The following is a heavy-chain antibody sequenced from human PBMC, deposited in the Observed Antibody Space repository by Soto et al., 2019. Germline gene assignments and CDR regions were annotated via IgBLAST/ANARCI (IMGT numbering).Heavy chain of an antibody. J-gene: IGHJ1*01. Sequence: QVQLVQSGAEVKRPGASVKVSCKTSGYTFNTYGITWVRQAPGQGLEWMGWISGYSGHTKYAEKVQGRVTMTTDPFTSRGYMELSRLTYEDTAVDSCAREGLYSNSAEYLHHWGQGTLVTVSS. CDR1: GYTFNTYG. CDR3: AREGLYSNSAEYLHH. CDR2: ISGYSGHT. V-gene: IGHV1-18*01. D-gene: IGHD4-4*01.